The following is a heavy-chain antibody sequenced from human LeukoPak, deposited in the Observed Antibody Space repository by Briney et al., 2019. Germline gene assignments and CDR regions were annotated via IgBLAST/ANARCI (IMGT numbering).Heavy chain of an antibody. V-gene: IGHV6-1*01. J-gene: IGHJ3*02. Sequence: QTLSLTCAISGDSVSSNSAAWNWIRQSPSRGLEWLGRTYYRSKWYNDYAVSVKSRITINPDTSKNQFSLKLSSVTAADTAVYYCARARGITIFGVVIRQAFDIWGQGTMVTVSS. CDR1: GDSVSSNSAA. CDR2: TYYRSKWYN. CDR3: ARARGITIFGVVIRQAFDI. D-gene: IGHD3-3*01.